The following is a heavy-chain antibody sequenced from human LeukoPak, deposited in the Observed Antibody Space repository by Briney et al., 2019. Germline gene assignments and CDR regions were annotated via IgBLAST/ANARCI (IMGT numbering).Heavy chain of an antibody. CDR3: AREASAAFDI. CDR2: IGSSTKSI. CDR1: GFAFSSYS. Sequence: GGSLRLSCAASGFAFSSYSMNWVRQAPGRGLEWVSSIGSSTKSIYYADSVKGRFIISRDNAKNSLYLQMNSLRAEDTAVYYCAREASAAFDIWGQGTTVTVSS. D-gene: IGHD6-6*01. J-gene: IGHJ3*02. V-gene: IGHV3-21*01.